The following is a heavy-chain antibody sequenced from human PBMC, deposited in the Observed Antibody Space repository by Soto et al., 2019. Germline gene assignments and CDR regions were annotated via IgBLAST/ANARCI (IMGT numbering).Heavy chain of an antibody. V-gene: IGHV1-2*04. CDR1: GYTFTGYY. CDR2: INPNSGGT. J-gene: IGHJ3*02. CDR3: ARSVPGIAVAGVGGDAFDI. D-gene: IGHD6-19*01. Sequence: QVQLVQSGAEVKKPGASVKVSCKASGYTFTGYYMHWVRQAPGQGLEWMGWINPNSGGTNYAQKFQGWVTMTRDTSISTAYMELSRLRSDDTAVYYCARSVPGIAVAGVGGDAFDIWGQGTMVTVSS.